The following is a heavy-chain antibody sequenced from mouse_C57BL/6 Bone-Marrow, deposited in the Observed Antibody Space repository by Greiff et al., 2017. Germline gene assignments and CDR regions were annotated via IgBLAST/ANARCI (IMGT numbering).Heavy chain of an antibody. CDR1: GYSITSGYY. CDR2: ISYDGSN. Sequence: EVQLVESGPGLVKPSQSLSLTCSVTGYSITSGYYWNWIRQFPGNKLEWMGYISYDGSNNYNPFLKNRISITRDTSKNQFFLKLNSVTTEDTATYYCARSSGCAYWGQGTLVTVSA. D-gene: IGHD3-1*01. V-gene: IGHV3-6*01. J-gene: IGHJ3*01. CDR3: ARSSGCAY.